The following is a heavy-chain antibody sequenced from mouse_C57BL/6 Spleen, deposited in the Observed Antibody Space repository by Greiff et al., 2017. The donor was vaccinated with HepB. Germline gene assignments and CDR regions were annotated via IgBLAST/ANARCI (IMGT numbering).Heavy chain of an antibody. CDR1: GYTFTSYW. D-gene: IGHD3-1*01. J-gene: IGHJ4*01. CDR2: IDPSDSET. V-gene: IGHV1-52*01. CDR3: ARFGDYYAMDY. Sequence: VQLQQPGAELVRPGSSVKLSCKASGYTFTSYWMHWVKQRPIQGLEWIGNIDPSDSETHYNQKFKDKATLTVDKSSSTAYMQLSSLTSEDSAVYYCARFGDYYAMDYWGQGTSVTVSS.